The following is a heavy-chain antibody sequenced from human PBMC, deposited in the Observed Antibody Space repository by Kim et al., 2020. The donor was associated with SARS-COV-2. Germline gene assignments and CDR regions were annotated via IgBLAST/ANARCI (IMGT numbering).Heavy chain of an antibody. CDR2: IYPGDSDT. J-gene: IGHJ3*02. CDR3: ARHRSYGYNSQPDAFDI. CDR1: GYSFTSYW. V-gene: IGHV5-51*01. Sequence: GESLKISCQGSGYSFTSYWIGWVRQMPGKGLEWMGIIYPGDSDTRYSPSFQGQVTISADKSISTAYLQWSSLKASDTAMYYCARHRSYGYNSQPDAFDIWGQGTMVTVSS. D-gene: IGHD5-12*01.